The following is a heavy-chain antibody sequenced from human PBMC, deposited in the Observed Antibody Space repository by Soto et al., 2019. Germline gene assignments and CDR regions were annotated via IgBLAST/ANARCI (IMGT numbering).Heavy chain of an antibody. D-gene: IGHD6-13*01. Sequence: SETLSLTCTVSGGSISSYYWSWIRQPPGKGLEWIGYIYYSGSTNYNPSLKSRVTISVDTSKNQFSLKLSSVTAADTAVYYCARDHYAGIAAAGTGYYYYYGMDVWGQGTTVTVSS. J-gene: IGHJ6*02. CDR1: GGSISSYY. V-gene: IGHV4-59*01. CDR3: ARDHYAGIAAAGTGYYYYYGMDV. CDR2: IYYSGST.